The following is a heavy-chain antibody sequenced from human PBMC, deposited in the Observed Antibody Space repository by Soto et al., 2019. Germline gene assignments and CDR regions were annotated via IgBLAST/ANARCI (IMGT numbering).Heavy chain of an antibody. D-gene: IGHD3-22*01. CDR1: GITISNYP. V-gene: IGHV3-23*01. J-gene: IGHJ1*01. Sequence: EVQLLESGGGLVQPGGSLRLSCAASGITISNYPMTWVRQAPGKGLDWVSGISGSGGRTYYADSAKGRFTISKDISKNSLSLQLDNLGVEDTAVYFCVKDDGGYPATAPHWGQGTLVTVSS. CDR2: ISGSGGRT. CDR3: VKDDGGYPATAPH.